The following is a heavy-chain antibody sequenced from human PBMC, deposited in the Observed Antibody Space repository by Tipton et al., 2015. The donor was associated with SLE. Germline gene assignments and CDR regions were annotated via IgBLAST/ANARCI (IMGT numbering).Heavy chain of an antibody. J-gene: IGHJ2*01. CDR2: IYYSGST. Sequence: TLSLTCTVSGGSISSSSYYWGWIRQPPGKGLEWIGSIYYSGSTYYNPSLKSRVTISVDTSKNQFSLKLSSVTAADTAVYYCARRAVTPDWYFDLWGRGTLVTVSS. D-gene: IGHD4-17*01. V-gene: IGHV4-39*01. CDR1: GGSISSSSYY. CDR3: ARRAVTPDWYFDL.